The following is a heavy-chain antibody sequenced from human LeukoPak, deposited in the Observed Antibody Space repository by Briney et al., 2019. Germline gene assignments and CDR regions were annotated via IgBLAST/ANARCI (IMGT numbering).Heavy chain of an antibody. CDR2: IGHTGSER. CDR3: ATETNGRHYDY. Sequence: GRSLRLSCTASGLTFSTSGFNWVRQAPGKGLEWVASIGHTGSERYHADSIKGRFTISRDKANNFLYLQMNSLRAEDTAVYYCATETNGRHYDYWGQGTLLTVSS. V-gene: IGHV3-21*06. D-gene: IGHD1-14*01. J-gene: IGHJ4*02. CDR1: GLTFSTSG.